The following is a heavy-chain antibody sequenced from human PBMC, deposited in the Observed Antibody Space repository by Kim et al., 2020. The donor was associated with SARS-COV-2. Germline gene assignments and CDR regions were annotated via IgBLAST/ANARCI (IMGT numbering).Heavy chain of an antibody. J-gene: IGHJ3*02. CDR1: GGSVSSSINY. V-gene: IGHV4-39*07. CDR2: IYYSGST. CDR3: ARLNPHLWQDAFDI. Sequence: SETLSLTCTVSGGSVSSSINYWGWIRQPPGKGLEWIGSIYYSGSTYYNPSLKSRVTISVDTSKNQFSLKLSSVTAADTAVYYCARLNPHLWQDAFDIWGQGTMVSVSS. D-gene: IGHD3-10*01.